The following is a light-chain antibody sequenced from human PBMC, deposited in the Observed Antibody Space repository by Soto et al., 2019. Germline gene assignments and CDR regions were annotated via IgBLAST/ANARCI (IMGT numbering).Light chain of an antibody. CDR3: QKYDSVPFP. CDR2: AAS. V-gene: IGKV1-27*01. CDR1: QGIGNY. Sequence: DIQMTQSPSSLSASVGDRITIACRASQGIGNYVAWYQQRPGKVPKLLISAASTLQSGVPSRFSGRGSGTDFTLTISNLQPEHVATYYCQKYDSVPFPFCPGT. J-gene: IGKJ3*01.